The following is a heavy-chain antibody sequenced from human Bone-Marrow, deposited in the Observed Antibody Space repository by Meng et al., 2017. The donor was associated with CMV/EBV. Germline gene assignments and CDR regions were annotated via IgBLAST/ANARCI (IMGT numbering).Heavy chain of an antibody. Sequence: QVQLVQSGAEVKKPXXAVKVSCKASGYTVTDYYIHWVRQAPGQWLEWMGWINPNDDTNYAQNFQGRVTMTRDMSINTVYMELSRLTSDDTAVYYCARSSGWSRFDYWGLGTLVTVSS. CDR3: ARSSGWSRFDY. D-gene: IGHD6-19*01. CDR1: GYTVTDYY. J-gene: IGHJ4*02. CDR2: INPNDDT. V-gene: IGHV1-2*02.